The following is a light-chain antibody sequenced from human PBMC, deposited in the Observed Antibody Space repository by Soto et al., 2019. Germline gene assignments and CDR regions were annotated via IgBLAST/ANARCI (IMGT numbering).Light chain of an antibody. Sequence: IQMTQSPSSLSASVGDRVTITCRASQSISSWLAWYQQKPGTAPKLLIYKASTLETGVPSRFSGIRSGTEFTLTVSSLQPDDFATYYCQQYNSYSEAFGQGTKVDIK. CDR2: KAS. V-gene: IGKV1-5*03. CDR1: QSISSW. J-gene: IGKJ1*01. CDR3: QQYNSYSEA.